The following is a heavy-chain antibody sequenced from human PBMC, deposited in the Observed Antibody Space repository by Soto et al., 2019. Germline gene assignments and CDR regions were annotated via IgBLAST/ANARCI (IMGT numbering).Heavy chain of an antibody. V-gene: IGHV3-23*01. CDR2: LSGSGGDT. Sequence: GGSLRLSCAASGFTFSSYAMTWVRQAPGKGLEWVSGLSGSGGDTYYADSVKGRFTVSRDNSRNTLYLQMNSLRAEDTAVYYYAKDFLQDWGQEYYSVMAVWGKGTTVTVSS. CDR3: AKDFLQDWGQEYYSVMAV. CDR1: GFTFSSYA. J-gene: IGHJ6*04. D-gene: IGHD7-27*01.